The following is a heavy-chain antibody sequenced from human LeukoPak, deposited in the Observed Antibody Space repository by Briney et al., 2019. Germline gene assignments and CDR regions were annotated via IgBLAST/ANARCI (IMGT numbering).Heavy chain of an antibody. CDR2: INPNSGGT. V-gene: IGHV1-2*02. CDR3: ARDWCSGGSCYSYFDY. Sequence: ASVKVSCKASGYTFTGYYMHWVRQAPGQGLEWMGWINPNSGGTNYAQKFQGRVTMTRDTSISTAYMELSRLRSDDTAVYHCARDWCSGGSCYSYFDYWGQGTLVTVSS. CDR1: GYTFTGYY. J-gene: IGHJ4*02. D-gene: IGHD2-15*01.